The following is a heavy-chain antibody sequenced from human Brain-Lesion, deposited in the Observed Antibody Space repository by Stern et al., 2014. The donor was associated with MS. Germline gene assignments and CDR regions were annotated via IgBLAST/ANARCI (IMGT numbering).Heavy chain of an antibody. CDR3: ARGYPFFDN. J-gene: IGHJ4*02. V-gene: IGHV1-2*04. D-gene: IGHD2-15*01. CDR2: ITPNTGDT. CDR1: GYTFTGFF. Sequence: VQLVESGAEVKKPGASVKVSCTASGYTFTGFFLHWVRQAPGQGLEWVGWITPNTGDTKSAQKFQGWVSLSRDSSINTVFMELNRLKSDDTAVFYCARGYPFFDNWGQGTLVTVSS.